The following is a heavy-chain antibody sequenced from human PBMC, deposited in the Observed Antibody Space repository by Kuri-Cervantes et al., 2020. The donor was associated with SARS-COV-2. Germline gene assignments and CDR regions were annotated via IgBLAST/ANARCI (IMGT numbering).Heavy chain of an antibody. J-gene: IGHJ5*02. D-gene: IGHD4-11*01. CDR2: ISSSSSTI. CDR1: GFTFSSYS. Sequence: GGSLRLSCAASGFTFSSYSMNWVRQAPGKGLEWVSYISSSSSTIYYADSVKGRFTISRDNSKNTLYLQMNSLRAEDTAVYYCTTDPMTTVTTGPGFDPWGQGTLVTVSS. V-gene: IGHV3-48*01. CDR3: TTDPMTTVTTGPGFDP.